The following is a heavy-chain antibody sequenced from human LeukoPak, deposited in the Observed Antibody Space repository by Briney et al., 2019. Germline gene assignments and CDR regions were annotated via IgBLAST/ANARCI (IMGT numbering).Heavy chain of an antibody. CDR3: ARDLKNYFDY. CDR2: IYSGDST. V-gene: IGHV3-53*01. Sequence: PGGSLRLSCAASGFTFSDYYMSWIRQAPGRGLEWVSVIYSGDSTYYADSVKGRFTISRDNSKNTLYLQMNSLRAEDTAVYYCARDLKNYFDYWGQGTLVTVSS. J-gene: IGHJ4*02. CDR1: GFTFSDYY.